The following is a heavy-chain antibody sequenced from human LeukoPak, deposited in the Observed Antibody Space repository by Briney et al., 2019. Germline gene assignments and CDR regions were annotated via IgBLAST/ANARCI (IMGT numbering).Heavy chain of an antibody. CDR1: GFTVSDNY. Sequence: GGSLRLSCAASGFTVSDNYMSWVRQAPGKGLEWVSVMYSGGDTYYADSVKGRFTFSRDILKNTLYLQMNGLRTEDTAMYYCARDAPQVPAAGVLASWGQGTLVTVSS. CDR2: MYSGGDT. V-gene: IGHV3-53*01. D-gene: IGHD6-13*01. CDR3: ARDAPQVPAAGVLAS. J-gene: IGHJ5*02.